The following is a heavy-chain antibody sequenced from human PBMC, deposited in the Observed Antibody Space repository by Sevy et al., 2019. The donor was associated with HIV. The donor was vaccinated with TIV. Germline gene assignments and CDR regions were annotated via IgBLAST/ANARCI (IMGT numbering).Heavy chain of an antibody. CDR1: GFTFSSYW. CDR3: EAAYFGSCNYYRHYFDY. D-gene: IGHD3-10*01. V-gene: IGHV3-74*01. CDR2: ISGDGSST. Sequence: GGSLRLSCAASGFTFSSYWMHWVRRAPGKGLVWVSGISGDGSSTNYADSVKGRFTISRDNAKNILYLQMNSLRAEDTAVYYCEAAYFGSCNYYRHYFDYWGQGSLVTVSS. J-gene: IGHJ4*02.